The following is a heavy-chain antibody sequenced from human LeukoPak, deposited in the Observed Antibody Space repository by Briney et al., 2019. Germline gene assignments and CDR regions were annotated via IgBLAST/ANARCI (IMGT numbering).Heavy chain of an antibody. CDR1: GFTFSSYG. J-gene: IGHJ4*02. V-gene: IGHV3-30*18. CDR2: ISYDGSNK. CDR3: AKDARDGYQGNYFDY. Sequence: GGSLRLSCAASGFTFSSYGMHWVRQAPGKGLEWVAVISYDGSNKYYADSVKSRFTISRDNSKNTLYLQMNSLRAEDTAVYYCAKDARDGYQGNYFDYWGQGTLVTVSS. D-gene: IGHD5-24*01.